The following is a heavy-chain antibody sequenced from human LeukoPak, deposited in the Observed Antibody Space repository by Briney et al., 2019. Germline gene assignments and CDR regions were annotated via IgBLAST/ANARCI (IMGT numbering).Heavy chain of an antibody. Sequence: ASVKVSCKASGYTFTGYYMHWERQAPGQGLEWMGRINPNSGGTNYAQKFQGRVTMTRDTSISTAYMELSRLRSDDTAVYYCARVSDTVTTDYWGQGTLVTVSS. V-gene: IGHV1-2*06. J-gene: IGHJ4*02. D-gene: IGHD4-17*01. CDR1: GYTFTGYY. CDR2: INPNSGGT. CDR3: ARVSDTVTTDY.